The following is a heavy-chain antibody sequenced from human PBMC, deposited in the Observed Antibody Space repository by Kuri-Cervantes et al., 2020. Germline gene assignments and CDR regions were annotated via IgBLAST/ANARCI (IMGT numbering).Heavy chain of an antibody. J-gene: IGHJ4*02. Sequence: GESLKISCAASGFTVSSNYMSWVRQAPGKGLEWVSVIYSGGSTYYADSVKGRFTISRDNSKNTLYLQMNSLRAEDTAVYYCARGMYCSSTSCPFDYWGQGTLVTVSS. CDR2: IYSGGST. CDR1: GFTVSSNY. D-gene: IGHD2-2*01. CDR3: ARGMYCSSTSCPFDY. V-gene: IGHV3-53*01.